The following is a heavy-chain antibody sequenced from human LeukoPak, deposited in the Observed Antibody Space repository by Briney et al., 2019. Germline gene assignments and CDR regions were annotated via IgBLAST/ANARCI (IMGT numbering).Heavy chain of an antibody. Sequence: GASVKDTFMSSGYTFTDYYIHWVRQAPGQGLEWMGRINPNSGGTDYAQKFQGRVTMTRDTSISTAYMELSRLRSDDTAVYYCAREMATIENDYWGQRVIVSVSS. CDR3: AREMATIENDY. J-gene: IGHJ4*02. CDR1: GYTFTDYY. D-gene: IGHD5-24*01. V-gene: IGHV1-2*02. CDR2: INPNSGGT.